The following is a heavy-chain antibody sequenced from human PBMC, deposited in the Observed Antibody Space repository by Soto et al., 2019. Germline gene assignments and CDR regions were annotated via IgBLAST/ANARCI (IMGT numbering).Heavy chain of an antibody. D-gene: IGHD2-2*02. J-gene: IGHJ5*02. Sequence: GGSLRLSCAASGFTFSSYAMSWVRQAPGKGLEWVSAISGSGGSTYYADSVKGRFTISRDNSKNTLYLQMNSLRAEDTAVYYCAKDKPFKNPVTMVPAAINWFDPWGQGTLVTVSS. CDR3: AKDKPFKNPVTMVPAAINWFDP. CDR1: GFTFSSYA. CDR2: ISGSGGST. V-gene: IGHV3-23*01.